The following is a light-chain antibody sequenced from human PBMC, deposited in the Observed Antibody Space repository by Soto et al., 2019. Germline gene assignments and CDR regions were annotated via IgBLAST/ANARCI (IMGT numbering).Light chain of an antibody. CDR2: EVS. CDR1: SSDFGGYKH. Sequence: QSVLTQPASVSGSPGQSITISCTGTSSDFGGYKHVSWYQHHPGKAPKLMIYEVSNRPSGVSNRFSGSKSGYTASLTISGLQADDEAEYYCSSYTSSITPYVFGTGTKVTVL. V-gene: IGLV2-14*01. J-gene: IGLJ1*01. CDR3: SSYTSSITPYV.